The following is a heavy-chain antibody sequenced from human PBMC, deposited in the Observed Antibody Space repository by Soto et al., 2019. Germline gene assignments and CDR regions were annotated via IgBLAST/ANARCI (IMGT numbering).Heavy chain of an antibody. CDR1: GGSISSSSYY. D-gene: IGHD3-10*01. J-gene: IGHJ6*03. CDR2: IYYSGST. V-gene: IGHV4-39*01. Sequence: PSETLSLTCTVSGGSISSSSYYWGWIRQPPGKGLEWIGSIYYSGSTYHNPSLKSRVTISVDTSKNQFSLKLSSVTAADTAVYYCARHTNGSGSYYYYYYYYYMDVWGKGTTVTVSS. CDR3: ARHTNGSGSYYYYYYYYYMDV.